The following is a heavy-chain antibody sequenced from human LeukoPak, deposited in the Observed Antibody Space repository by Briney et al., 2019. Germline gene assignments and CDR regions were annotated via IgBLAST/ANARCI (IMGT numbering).Heavy chain of an antibody. D-gene: IGHD5-12*01. CDR1: GFTFSSYA. V-gene: IGHV3-30-3*01. CDR2: ISYDGNNK. J-gene: IGHJ4*02. CDR3: ARVGSGYESDY. Sequence: QPGGSLRLSCAVSGFTFSSYAMHWVRQAPGKGLEWVAVISYDGNNKYYADSVKGRFPISRDNSKNTLYLQMNSLRPEDTAVYYCARVGSGYESDYWGQGTLVTVSS.